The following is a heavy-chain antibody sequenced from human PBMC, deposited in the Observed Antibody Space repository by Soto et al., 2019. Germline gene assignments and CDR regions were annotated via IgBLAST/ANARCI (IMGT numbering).Heavy chain of an antibody. V-gene: IGHV3-74*01. D-gene: IGHD2-15*01. CDR1: GFTFSNYW. J-gene: IGHJ6*03. CDR3: ARGDCVGGSCYSLAGYFDYYMVV. Sequence: EVQLVESGGGLVQPGGSLRLSCAASGFTFSNYWMYWVRQAPGKGLVWVSRTNSDGSTSSYADSVKGRFTISRDNPKTTLYLQMSRLRAEDTAVYYCARGDCVGGSCYSLAGYFDYYMVVWGKGTTVTVFS. CDR2: TNSDGSTS.